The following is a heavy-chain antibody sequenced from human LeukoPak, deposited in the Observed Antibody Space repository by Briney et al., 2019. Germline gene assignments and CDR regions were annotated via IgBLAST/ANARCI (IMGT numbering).Heavy chain of an antibody. CDR1: GYTFTSYD. J-gene: IGHJ6*03. Sequence: PGASVTVSCKASGYTFTSYDINWVRQAPGQGLEWMGWMNPNSGNTGYAQKFQGRVTMTRNTSISTAYMELSSLRSEDTAVYYCARAGAASYSSSWYISYYYYYMDVWGKGTTVTVSS. CDR2: MNPNSGNT. V-gene: IGHV1-8*01. D-gene: IGHD6-13*01. CDR3: ARAGAASYSSSWYISYYYYYMDV.